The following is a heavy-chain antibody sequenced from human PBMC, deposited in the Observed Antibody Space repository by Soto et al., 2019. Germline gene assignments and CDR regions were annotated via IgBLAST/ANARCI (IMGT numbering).Heavy chain of an antibody. J-gene: IGHJ5*02. CDR1: GDTISTGGCS. D-gene: IGHD4-17*01. V-gene: IGHV4-30-2*01. CDR3: VRETYGDYVGDFDP. CDR2: TYHSGNP. Sequence: QLQLQESGPRLVKSSETLSLTCAVSGDTISTGGCSWAWIRQPQGRAREWIGHTYHSGNPNYNPSPKRQVIRSVDRSKSQVSLKLSSVTAADTAVYYCVRETYGDYVGDFDPWGQGTRVPVPS.